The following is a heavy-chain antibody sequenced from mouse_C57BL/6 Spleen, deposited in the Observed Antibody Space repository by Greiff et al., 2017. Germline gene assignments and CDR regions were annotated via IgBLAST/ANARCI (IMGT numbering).Heavy chain of an antibody. CDR3: ARGLQRDY. CDR2: INYDGSST. V-gene: IGHV5-16*01. CDR1: GFTFSDYY. Sequence: EVKLMESEGGLVQPGSSMKLSCTASGFTFSDYYMAWVRQVPEKGLEWVANINYDGSSTYYLDSLKSRFIISRDNAKNILYLQMSSLKSEDTATYYCARGLQRDYWGQGTSVTVSS. D-gene: IGHD1-1*01. J-gene: IGHJ4*01.